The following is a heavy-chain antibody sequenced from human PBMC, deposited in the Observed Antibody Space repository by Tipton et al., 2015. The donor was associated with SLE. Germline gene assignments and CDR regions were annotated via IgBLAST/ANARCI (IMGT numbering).Heavy chain of an antibody. CDR3: ARHADYFEWPHEWYFDL. Sequence: TLSLTCTVSGGSITSTVSYWAWIRQPPGKGLEWIGSSDHSGDTYYSPSLKRRVAISVDMSKKQFSLRMRSVTAADTAVYYCARHADYFEWPHEWYFDLWGRGTLVTVSS. V-gene: IGHV4-39*07. J-gene: IGHJ2*01. CDR1: GGSITSTVSY. CDR2: SDHSGDT. D-gene: IGHD3-9*01.